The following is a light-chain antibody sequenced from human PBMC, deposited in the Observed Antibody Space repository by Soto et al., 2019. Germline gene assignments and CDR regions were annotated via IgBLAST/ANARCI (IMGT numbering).Light chain of an antibody. V-gene: IGLV2-14*01. CDR2: EVT. Sequence: QSALTQPASVSGPPGQSITISCTGTSSDVGGYNYVSWYQHHPGKAPKLMIYEVTNRPSGVSNRFSGSKSGNTASLTTSGLQAEDEADYYCSSYTTTNTYVFGTGTKLTVL. J-gene: IGLJ1*01. CDR1: SSDVGGYNY. CDR3: SSYTTTNTYV.